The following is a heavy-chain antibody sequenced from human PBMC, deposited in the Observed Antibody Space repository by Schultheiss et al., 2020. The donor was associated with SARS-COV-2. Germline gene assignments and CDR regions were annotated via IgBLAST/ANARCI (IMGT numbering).Heavy chain of an antibody. CDR1: GGSISSYY. D-gene: IGHD6-19*01. J-gene: IGHJ4*02. CDR2: IYYSGST. Sequence: SQTLSLTCTVSGGSISSYYWSWIRQPPGKGLEWIGYIYYSGSTNYNPSLKSRVTISVDKSKNQFSLKLSSVTAADTAVYYCARVSEQWLVRTIDYWGQGTLVTVSS. CDR3: ARVSEQWLVRTIDY. V-gene: IGHV4-59*12.